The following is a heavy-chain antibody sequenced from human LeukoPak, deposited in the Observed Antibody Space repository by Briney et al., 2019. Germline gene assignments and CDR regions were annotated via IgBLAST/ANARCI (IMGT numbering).Heavy chain of an antibody. Sequence: GGSLRLSCAASGFTFISYAMSWVRQAPGKGLEWASSLSGNAGRPYYADSVKGRFTISRDNSKNTLYLQMNSLRAEDTAVYYCAKDHRDSGNYYYYYGLDVWGQGTMVTVSS. V-gene: IGHV3-23*01. J-gene: IGHJ6*02. D-gene: IGHD1-26*01. CDR2: LSGNAGRP. CDR1: GFTFISYA. CDR3: AKDHRDSGNYYYYYGLDV.